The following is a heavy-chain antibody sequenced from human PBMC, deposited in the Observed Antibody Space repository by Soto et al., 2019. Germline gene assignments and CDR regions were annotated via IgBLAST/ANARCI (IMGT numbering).Heavy chain of an antibody. J-gene: IGHJ6*02. CDR2: ISSRSDI. CDR3: AREYTAWPLAYGLDV. Sequence: WGSLRLSCLGSVFTFSTYSINWFRQAPGKGLEWVSSISSRSDIYYADSVKGRFTISRDNAKNSVSLQMNSLRAEDTAVYYCAREYTAWPLAYGLDVWGQGTTVTVSS. D-gene: IGHD2-2*02. V-gene: IGHV3-21*01. CDR1: VFTFSTYS.